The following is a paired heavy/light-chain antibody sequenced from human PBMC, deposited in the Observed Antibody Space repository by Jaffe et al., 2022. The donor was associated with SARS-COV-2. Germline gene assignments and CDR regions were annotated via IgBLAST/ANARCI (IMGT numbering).Heavy chain of an antibody. V-gene: IGHV3-11*01. CDR3: ARARGDSSGYHYHFDY. CDR2: ISSSGSTI. CDR1: GFTFSDYY. J-gene: IGHJ4*02. D-gene: IGHD3-22*01. Sequence: QVQLVESGGGLVKPGGSLRLSCAASGFTFSDYYMSWIRQAPGKGLEWVSYISSSGSTIYYADSVKGRFTISRDNAKNSLYLQMNSLRAEDTAVYYCARARGDSSGYHYHFDYWGQGTLVTVSS.
Light chain of an antibody. CDR3: QSADSSGTHVV. J-gene: IGLJ2*01. V-gene: IGLV3-25*03. CDR1: ALPKQY. Sequence: SYELTQPPSVSVSPGQTARITCSGDALPKQYAYWYQQKPGQAPVLVIYKDSERPSGIPERFSGSSSGTTVTLTISGVQAEDEADYYCQSADSSGTHVVFGGGTKLTVL. CDR2: KDS.